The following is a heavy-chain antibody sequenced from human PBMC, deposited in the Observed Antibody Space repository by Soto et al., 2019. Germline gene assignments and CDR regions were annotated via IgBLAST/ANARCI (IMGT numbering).Heavy chain of an antibody. J-gene: IGHJ4*02. CDR3: ARLYGSGSYPPFDY. CDR2: IYWYDDK. V-gene: IGHV2-5*01. D-gene: IGHD3-10*01. CDR1: GFSLSTSGVG. Sequence: QITLKESGPTLVKPTQTLTLTCTFSGFSLSTSGVGVGWIRQPPGKALEWLALIYWYDDKRYSPSLQSRLTIPKDSSKNQVVLRMTNMDPVDLATYYCARLYGSGSYPPFDYCGQGTLVTVSS.